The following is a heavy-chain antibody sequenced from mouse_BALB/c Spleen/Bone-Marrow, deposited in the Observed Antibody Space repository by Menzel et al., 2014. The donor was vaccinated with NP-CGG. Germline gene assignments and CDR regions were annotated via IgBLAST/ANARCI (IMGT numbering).Heavy chain of an antibody. CDR3: ARRGWYYAMDY. J-gene: IGHJ4*01. D-gene: IGHD2-3*01. V-gene: IGHV5-12*02. CDR2: ISNGGGST. CDR1: GFTFSDYY. Sequence: EVKVEESGGGLVQPGGSLKLSCATSGFTFSDYYMYWVHQTPEKRLEWVAYISNGGGSTYYPDTVKGRFTISRDNAKNTLYLQMSRLKSEDTAMYYCARRGWYYAMDYWGQGTSVTVSS.